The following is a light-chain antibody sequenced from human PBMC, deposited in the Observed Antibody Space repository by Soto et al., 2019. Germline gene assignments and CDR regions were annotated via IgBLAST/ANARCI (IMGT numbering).Light chain of an antibody. CDR1: SSDVGDYTF. CDR2: DVS. J-gene: IGLJ2*01. CDR3: SSYTSSNTVV. V-gene: IGLV2-14*01. Sequence: QSALTQPASVSGSPGQSITISCTGTSSDVGDYTFVSWYQQHPGKAPKLMIYDVSNRPSGVSNRFSGSKSGNTASLTISGLQAEDEADYYCSSYTSSNTVVFGGGTKVTVL.